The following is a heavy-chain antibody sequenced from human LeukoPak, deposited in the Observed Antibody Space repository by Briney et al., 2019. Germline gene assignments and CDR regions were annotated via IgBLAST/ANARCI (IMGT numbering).Heavy chain of an antibody. V-gene: IGHV3-23*01. Sequence: PGGSLRLSCAASGFTFSSYAMHWVRQAPGEGLEWISGISGSGASTYYADSVKGRFTISRDDSRNTLYLQMNSLRGDDTAVYYCAKDVGKWESLHFFDYWGQGTLVTVSS. CDR1: GFTFSSYA. CDR3: AKDVGKWESLHFFDY. CDR2: ISGSGAST. J-gene: IGHJ4*02. D-gene: IGHD1-26*01.